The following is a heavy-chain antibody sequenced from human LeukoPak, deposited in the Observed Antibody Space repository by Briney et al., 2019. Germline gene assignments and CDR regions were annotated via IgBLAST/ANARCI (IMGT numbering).Heavy chain of an antibody. D-gene: IGHD3-22*01. V-gene: IGHV1-2*02. Sequence: ASLKVSCKASGYTFTGYYMHWVRQAPGQGLEWMGWINPNSGGTNYAQKFQGRVTMTRDTSISTAYMELSRLRSDDTAVYYCAREVDGGYYYDSSDYYPFIHPSRWFDPWGQGTLVTVSS. J-gene: IGHJ5*02. CDR1: GYTFTGYY. CDR3: AREVDGGYYYDSSDYYPFIHPSRWFDP. CDR2: INPNSGGT.